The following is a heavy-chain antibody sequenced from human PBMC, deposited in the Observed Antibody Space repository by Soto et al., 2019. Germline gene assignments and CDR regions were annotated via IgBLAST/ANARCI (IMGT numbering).Heavy chain of an antibody. J-gene: IGHJ2*01. CDR3: ASSFYCSSTSCLHWYFDL. Sequence: QVQLVESGGGLVKPGGSLRLSCAASGFTFSDYYMSWIRQAPGKGLEWVSYISGSSSYTNYADSVKGRFTISRDNAKNSLYLQMNSLRAEDTAVYYCASSFYCSSTSCLHWYFDLWGRGTLVTVSS. CDR1: GFTFSDYY. V-gene: IGHV3-11*06. CDR2: ISGSSSYT. D-gene: IGHD2-2*01.